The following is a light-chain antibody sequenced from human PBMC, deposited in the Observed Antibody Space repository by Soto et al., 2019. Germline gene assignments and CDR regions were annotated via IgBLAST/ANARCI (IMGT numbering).Light chain of an antibody. CDR2: DAS. CDR3: QQYDNLPLMYT. J-gene: IGKJ2*01. CDR1: QDISNY. Sequence: DIQMTQSPSSLSASVGDRVTITCQASQDISNYLNWCQQKPGKAPKLLIYDASNLETGVPSRFSGSGSGTDFTFTISSLQTEDIATYYCQQYDNLPLMYTFGQGTKLEIK. V-gene: IGKV1-33*01.